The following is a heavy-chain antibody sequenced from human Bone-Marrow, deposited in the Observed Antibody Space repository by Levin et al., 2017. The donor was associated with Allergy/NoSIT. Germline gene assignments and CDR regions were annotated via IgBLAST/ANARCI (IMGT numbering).Heavy chain of an antibody. CDR3: ARESTYGPGPYAFDS. D-gene: IGHD3-10*01. V-gene: IGHV4-59*01. J-gene: IGHJ4*02. CDR1: GGFISTYY. Sequence: SETLSLTCTVSGGFISTYYWSWIRQSPGKGLEWIGYFYFNGNTKYNPSLESRVTISGDTPKNQFSLKLTSVTAADTAIYYCARESTYGPGPYAFDSWGQGTLVTVSS. CDR2: FYFNGNT.